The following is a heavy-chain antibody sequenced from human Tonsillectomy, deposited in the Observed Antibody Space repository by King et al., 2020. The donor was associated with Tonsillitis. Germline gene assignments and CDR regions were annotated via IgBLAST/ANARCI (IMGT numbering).Heavy chain of an antibody. Sequence: VQLVESGGGLVQPGRSLRLSCAASGFPFDDYAMHWVRQAPGKGLEWVSGITWNSGSVAFADSVKGRFTISRDNAKNSLYLQMSSLRAEDTALYYCVKDIRFLDVEPIWSQFDIWGQGTMVTVSS. CDR2: ITWNSGSV. D-gene: IGHD3-3*01. V-gene: IGHV3-9*01. CDR1: GFPFDDYA. J-gene: IGHJ3*02. CDR3: VKDIRFLDVEPIWSQFDI.